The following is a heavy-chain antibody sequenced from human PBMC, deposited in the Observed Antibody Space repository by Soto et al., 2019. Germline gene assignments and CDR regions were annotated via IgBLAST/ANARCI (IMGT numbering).Heavy chain of an antibody. V-gene: IGHV4-59*01. CDR2: IYYSGST. CDR3: AGGFWSGYYHFDY. J-gene: IGHJ4*02. D-gene: IGHD3-3*01. Sequence: SETLSLTCTVSGGSISSYYWSWIRQPPGKGLEWIGYIYYSGSTNYNPSLKSRVTISVDTSKNQFSLKLSSATAADTAVYYCAGGFWSGYYHFDYWGQGTLVTVSS. CDR1: GGSISSYY.